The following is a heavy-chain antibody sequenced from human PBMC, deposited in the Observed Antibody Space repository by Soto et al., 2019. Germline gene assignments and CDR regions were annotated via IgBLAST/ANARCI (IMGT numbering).Heavy chain of an antibody. CDR2: VHESGST. D-gene: IGHD1-20*01. CDR1: GDAISNYY. CDR3: ARGTRALITSFFAY. Sequence: PSETLSLTCTVSGDAISNYYWSWIRQTPGRGLEWIGCVHESGSTDYNPSLKGRVTISLHTSKSQFSLSLRSATAADTATYYCARGTRALITSFFAYWGLGIPVTSPQ. J-gene: IGHJ4*02. V-gene: IGHV4-59*01.